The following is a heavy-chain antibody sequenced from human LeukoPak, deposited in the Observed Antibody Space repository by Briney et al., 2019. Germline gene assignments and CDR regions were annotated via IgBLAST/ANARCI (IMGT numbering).Heavy chain of an antibody. V-gene: IGHV3-20*04. CDR3: AGTYCSGGSCPPRSLAFDI. J-gene: IGHJ3*02. CDR1: GFTFDDYG. CDR2: LNRNGDIT. Sequence: PGESLRLSCAASGFTFDDYGMSWVRQAPGKGLEWVSGLNRNGDITGYADSVKGRFITSRDNAKNSLYLQMNSLRAEDTAVYYCAGTYCSGGSCPPRSLAFDIWGQGTMVTVSS. D-gene: IGHD2-15*01.